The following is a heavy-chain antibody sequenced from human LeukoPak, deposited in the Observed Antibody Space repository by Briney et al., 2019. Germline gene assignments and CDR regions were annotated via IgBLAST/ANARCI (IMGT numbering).Heavy chain of an antibody. CDR3: ARDEGLWFGIPGDY. V-gene: IGHV3-33*08. CDR1: GFTFSSYG. Sequence: PGGSLRLSCAASGFTFSSYGMHWVRQAPGKGLEWVAVIWYDGSNKYYADSVKGRFTISRDNSKNTLYLQMNSLRAEDTAVYYCARDEGLWFGIPGDYWGQGTLVTVSS. D-gene: IGHD3-10*01. CDR2: IWYDGSNK. J-gene: IGHJ4*02.